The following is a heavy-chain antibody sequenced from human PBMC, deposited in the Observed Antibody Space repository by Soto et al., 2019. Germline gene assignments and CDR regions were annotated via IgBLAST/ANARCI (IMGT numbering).Heavy chain of an antibody. D-gene: IGHD3-3*01. Sequence: ASVKVSCKASGYTFTSYAMNWVRQAPGQGLEWMGWINTNTGNPTYAQGFTGRFVFSLDTSVSTAYLQISSLKAEDTAVYYCASSYYDFWSGYGGYFDYWGQGTLVTVSS. CDR1: GYTFTSYA. V-gene: IGHV7-4-1*02. CDR2: INTNTGNP. CDR3: ASSYYDFWSGYGGYFDY. J-gene: IGHJ4*02.